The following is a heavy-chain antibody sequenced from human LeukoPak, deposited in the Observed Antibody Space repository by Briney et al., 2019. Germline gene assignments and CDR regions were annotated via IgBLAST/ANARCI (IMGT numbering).Heavy chain of an antibody. CDR1: GFTFSSYW. CDR2: INPDGSYT. CDR3: ARDLYGDRDY. Sequence: GGSLRLSCAASGFTFSSYWMHWVRQAPGQGLVWVSRINPDGSYTSYADSVKGRFTISRDNAKNTLYLHMNSLRAEDTAVYYCARDLYGDRDYWGQGTLVTVSS. V-gene: IGHV3-74*01. J-gene: IGHJ4*02. D-gene: IGHD4-17*01.